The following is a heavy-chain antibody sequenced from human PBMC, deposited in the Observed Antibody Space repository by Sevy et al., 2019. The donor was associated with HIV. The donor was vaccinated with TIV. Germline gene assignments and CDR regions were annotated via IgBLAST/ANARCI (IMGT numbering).Heavy chain of an antibody. CDR1: GFTFSTYW. J-gene: IGHJ6*02. D-gene: IGHD2-15*01. Sequence: GGSLRLSCAASGFTFSTYWMSWVRQAPGKGLEWVANIKKDGSEKYYVDSVKGRFTISRVNAKKLLYLQMNSLRVEDTAVYYSARDCSSSSCLWGLDVWGQGTTVTVSS. CDR3: ARDCSSSSCLWGLDV. V-gene: IGHV3-7*03. CDR2: IKKDGSEK.